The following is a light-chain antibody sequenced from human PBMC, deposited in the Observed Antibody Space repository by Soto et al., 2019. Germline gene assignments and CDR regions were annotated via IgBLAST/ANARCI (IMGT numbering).Light chain of an antibody. Sequence: EIVLTQSPGTLSLSPGERATLSCWSIESVSSSYLAWYQQKPGQAPRLLIFGASSRATGTPDRFSGSGSGTDFTLTISRLEPEDFAVYYCQQYGSSPPWTFGQGTKVDIK. V-gene: IGKV3-20*01. CDR1: ESVSSSY. J-gene: IGKJ1*01. CDR3: QQYGSSPPWT. CDR2: GAS.